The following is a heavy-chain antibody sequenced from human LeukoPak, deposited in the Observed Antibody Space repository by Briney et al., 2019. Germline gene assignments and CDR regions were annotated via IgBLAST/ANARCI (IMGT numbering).Heavy chain of an antibody. D-gene: IGHD1-26*01. CDR1: GYSISNGYY. J-gene: IGHJ4*02. V-gene: IGHV3-23*01. CDR3: AKVASGSYYNWPFDY. Sequence: ETLSLTCTVSGYSISNGYYWGWIRQAPGKGLEWVSATSGSGGSTYYADSVKGRFTISRDNSKNTLYLQMNSLRAEDTAVYYCAKVASGSYYNWPFDYWGQGTLVTVSS. CDR2: TSGSGGST.